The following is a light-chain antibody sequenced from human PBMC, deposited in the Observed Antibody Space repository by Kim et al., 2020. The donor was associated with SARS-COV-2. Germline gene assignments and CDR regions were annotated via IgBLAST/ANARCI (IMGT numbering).Light chain of an antibody. J-gene: IGLJ3*02. CDR2: GKN. CDR1: SLITYY. Sequence: LGQTVRITCQGHSLITYYASWYQQKPGQAPVLVIYGKNNRPSGIPDRFSGSSSGNTASLTITGAQAEDEADYYCNSRDSSGNHWVFGGGTQLTVL. CDR3: NSRDSSGNHWV. V-gene: IGLV3-19*01.